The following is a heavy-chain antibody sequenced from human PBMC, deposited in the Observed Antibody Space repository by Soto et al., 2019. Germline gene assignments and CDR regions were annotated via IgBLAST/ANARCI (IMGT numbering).Heavy chain of an antibody. CDR2: IIPILGIA. CDR3: ARENGPLRLRELSLDSPLDY. J-gene: IGHJ4*02. V-gene: IGHV1-69*04. CDR1: GGTFSSYT. D-gene: IGHD3-16*02. Sequence: GASVKVSCKASGGTFSSYTISWVRQAPGQGLEWMGRIIPILGIANYAQKFQGRVTITADKSTSTAYMELSSLRSEDTAVYYCARENGPLRLRELSLDSPLDYWGQGTLVTVSS.